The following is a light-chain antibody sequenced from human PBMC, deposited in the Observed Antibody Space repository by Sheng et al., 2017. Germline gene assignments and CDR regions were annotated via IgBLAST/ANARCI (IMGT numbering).Light chain of an antibody. CDR1: QSVSSN. CDR3: LQHGIYPYT. CDR2: DGS. J-gene: IGKJ2*01. V-gene: IGKV3-15*01. Sequence: EIVMTQSPATLSLSPGEGATLSCRASQSVSSNLAWYQQKPGQAPRLLIYDGSNRATGIPARFSGSGSGTEFTLTISSLQPEDFATYYCLQHGIYPYTFGQGTKLEI.